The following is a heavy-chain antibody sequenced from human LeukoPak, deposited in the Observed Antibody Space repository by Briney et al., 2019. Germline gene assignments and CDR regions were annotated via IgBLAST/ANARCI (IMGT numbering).Heavy chain of an antibody. CDR2: INPNSGGT. V-gene: IGHV1-2*02. Sequence: ASVKVSCKASGYTFTGYYMHWARQAPGHGLEWMGWINPNSGGTNYAQKFQGRVTMTRDTSISTAYMELSRLGSDDSAVYYCATLSSYHYYFDYWGQGTLVTVSS. CDR1: GYTFTGYY. CDR3: ATLSSYHYYFDY. J-gene: IGHJ4*02. D-gene: IGHD3-16*02.